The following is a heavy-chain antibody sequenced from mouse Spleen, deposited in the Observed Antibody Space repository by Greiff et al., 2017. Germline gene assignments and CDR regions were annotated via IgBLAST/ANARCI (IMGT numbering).Heavy chain of an antibody. V-gene: IGHV1-64*01. CDR2: IHPNSGST. D-gene: IGHD2-13*01. Sequence: VQLQQPGAELVKPGASVKLSCKASGYTFTSYWMHWVKQRPGQGLEWIGMIHPNSGSTNYNEKFKSKATLTVDKSSSTAYMQLSSLTSEDSAVYYCAGYYGDFAWFAYWGQGTLVTVSA. J-gene: IGHJ3*01. CDR1: GYTFTSYW. CDR3: AGYYGDFAWFAY.